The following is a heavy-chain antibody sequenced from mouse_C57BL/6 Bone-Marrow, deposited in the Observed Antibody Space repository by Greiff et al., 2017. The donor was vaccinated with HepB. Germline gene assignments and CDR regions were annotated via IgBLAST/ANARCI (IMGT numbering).Heavy chain of an antibody. CDR1: GYTFTSYG. Sequence: QVQLQQSGAELARPGASVKLSCKASGYTFTSYGISWVKQRTGQGLEWIGEIYPRSGNTYYNEKFKGKATLTADKSSSTAYMELRSLTSEDSAVYYCATKEPGVTTRGRDYFDYWGQGTTLTVSS. V-gene: IGHV1-81*01. D-gene: IGHD2-2*01. J-gene: IGHJ2*01. CDR3: ATKEPGVTTRGRDYFDY. CDR2: IYPRSGNT.